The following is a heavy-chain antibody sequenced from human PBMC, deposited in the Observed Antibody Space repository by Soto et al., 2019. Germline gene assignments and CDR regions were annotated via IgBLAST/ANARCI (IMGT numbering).Heavy chain of an antibody. CDR2: FGSGGDR. Sequence: EVRLVESGGGLLHPGTSVRLSCAAPGFSLSSYDLHWVRQVPEKRLEWVAFFGSGGDRHYSASVKGRFTISRDTAKKSFYLQMNNLKVGDTAVYYCGRAQSRNWNARGYGIDVWGHGTTVIVSS. J-gene: IGHJ6*02. CDR3: GRAQSRNWNARGYGIDV. CDR1: GFSLSSYD. V-gene: IGHV3-13*04. D-gene: IGHD1-1*01.